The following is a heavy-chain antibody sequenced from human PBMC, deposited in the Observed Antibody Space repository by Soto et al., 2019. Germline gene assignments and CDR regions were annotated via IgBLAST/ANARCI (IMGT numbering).Heavy chain of an antibody. CDR2: INTNTWNP. CDR1: GYTFTSYA. Sequence: QVQLVQSGSELKKRGASVKVSCKASGYTFTSYAMNWVRQAHGQGLAWMGWINTNTWNPTYAPSFTGRFVFSLDTSVSTAYLPICSLKAEDTAVYSCARGPVAGLPVDYWGQGTLVTVSS. J-gene: IGHJ4*02. D-gene: IGHD6-19*01. V-gene: IGHV7-4-1*01. CDR3: ARGPVAGLPVDY.